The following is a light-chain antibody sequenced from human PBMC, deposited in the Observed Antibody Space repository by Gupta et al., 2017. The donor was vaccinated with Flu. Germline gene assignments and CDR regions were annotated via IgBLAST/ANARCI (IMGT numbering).Light chain of an antibody. V-gene: IGLV2-14*01. Sequence: QSALTQPASVSGYPGQSITISCTGRSSDVGGYNYVSWYQQPPGKAPKLMIYDVSNRPSGVSNRFSCSKSGNTASLTISGLQAEDEADYYCSSYTSSSTLVVFGGGTKLTVL. J-gene: IGLJ2*01. CDR2: DVS. CDR1: SSDVGGYNY. CDR3: SSYTSSSTLVV.